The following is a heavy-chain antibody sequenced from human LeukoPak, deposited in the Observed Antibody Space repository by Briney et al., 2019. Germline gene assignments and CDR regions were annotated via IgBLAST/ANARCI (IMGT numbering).Heavy chain of an antibody. CDR2: MNPNSGNT. J-gene: IGHJ6*03. Sequence: ASVKVSCKASGYTFTSYDINWVRQATGQGLEWMGWMNPNSGNTGYAQKFQGRVTITADESTSTAYMELSSLRSEDTAVYYCAETGRGYYYYMDVWGKGTTVTVSS. V-gene: IGHV1-8*01. CDR1: GYTFTSYD. D-gene: IGHD3-10*01. CDR3: AETGRGYYYYMDV.